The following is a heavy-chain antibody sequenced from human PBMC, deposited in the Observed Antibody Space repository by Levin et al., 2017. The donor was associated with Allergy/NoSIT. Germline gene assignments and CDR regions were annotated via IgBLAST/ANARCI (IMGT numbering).Heavy chain of an antibody. CDR2: IYHSGST. CDR1: GGSISSSNW. CDR3: ARDKDYGGSYDAFDI. V-gene: IGHV4-4*02. D-gene: IGHD4-23*01. J-gene: IGHJ3*02. Sequence: SETLSLTCAVSGGSISSSNWWSWVRQPPGKGLEWIGEIYHSGSTNYNPSLKSRVTISVDKSKNQFSLKLSSVTAADTAVYYCARDKDYGGSYDAFDIWGQGTMVTVSS.